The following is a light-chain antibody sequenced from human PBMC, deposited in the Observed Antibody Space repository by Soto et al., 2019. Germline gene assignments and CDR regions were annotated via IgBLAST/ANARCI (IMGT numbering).Light chain of an antibody. CDR1: SSNIGAGYD. Sequence: QSVLTQPPSVSGAPGQRVTISCTGSSSNIGAGYDVHWYQQLPGTAPKLLIYGNSNRPSGVPDRFSGSKSGTSASLAITGLQAEDEADYYCQSYDSSLHWVFGGGTNSPS. CDR2: GNS. CDR3: QSYDSSLHWV. V-gene: IGLV1-40*01. J-gene: IGLJ3*02.